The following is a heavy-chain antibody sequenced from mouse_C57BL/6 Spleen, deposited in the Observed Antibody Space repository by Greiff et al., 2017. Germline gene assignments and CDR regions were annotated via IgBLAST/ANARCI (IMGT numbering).Heavy chain of an antibody. CDR3: ARDYYYGSSTLDY. Sequence: QVQLQQPGAELVKPGASVKLSCKASGYTFTSYWMHWVKQRPGRGLEWIGRIEPNSGGTKYNEKFKSKATLTVDKPSRTAYMQLSSLTSEDSAVYYCARDYYYGSSTLDYWGQGTTLTVSS. D-gene: IGHD1-1*01. CDR1: GYTFTSYW. J-gene: IGHJ2*01. CDR2: IEPNSGGT. V-gene: IGHV1-72*01.